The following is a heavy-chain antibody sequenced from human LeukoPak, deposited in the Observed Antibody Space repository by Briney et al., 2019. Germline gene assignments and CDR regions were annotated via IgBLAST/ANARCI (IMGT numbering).Heavy chain of an antibody. J-gene: IGHJ6*03. Sequence: GGSLRLTCTASGFTLSNCYMCWIRQAQRQGLGLVSYISINFSTLNYANSVKGRFPMSRDNAQNSQYLQLLSLRAEDTAVYYCAREARGYSNYEVTNYDYYYMDFWGKGTTVTVSS. CDR3: AREARGYSNYEVTNYDYYYMDF. V-gene: IGHV3-11*01. CDR2: ISINFSTL. CDR1: GFTLSNCY. D-gene: IGHD4-11*01.